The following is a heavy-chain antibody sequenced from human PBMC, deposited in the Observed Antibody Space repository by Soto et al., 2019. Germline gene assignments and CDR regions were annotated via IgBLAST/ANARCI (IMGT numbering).Heavy chain of an antibody. Sequence: QVQLGESGGGVVQPGRSLRLSCAASGFTFNTYGMHWVRQAPGKGLEWVSVIAHDGSNRYYADSVKGRFTISRDNSKNTLYLQMNSLRPEDTAVYYCAKDGGTGKYYDYWGQGTLVTVSS. CDR1: GFTFNTYG. V-gene: IGHV3-30*18. CDR2: IAHDGSNR. J-gene: IGHJ4*02. D-gene: IGHD2-8*02. CDR3: AKDGGTGKYYDY.